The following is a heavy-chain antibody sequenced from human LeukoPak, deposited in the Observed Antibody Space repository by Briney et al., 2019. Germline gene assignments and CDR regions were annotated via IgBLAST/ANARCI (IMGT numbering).Heavy chain of an antibody. D-gene: IGHD3-22*01. CDR1: GYTFTSYY. J-gene: IGHJ5*02. CDR2: INPSGGST. Sequence: ASVKVSCKASGYTFTSYYMHWVRQAPGQGLEWMGIINPSGGSTSYAQKFQGRVTMTRDTSTSTAYMELSSLRSEDTAVYYCARGNAYYYDSSGYYPHNWFDPWGQGTLVTVSS. CDR3: ARGNAYYYDSSGYYPHNWFDP. V-gene: IGHV1-46*01.